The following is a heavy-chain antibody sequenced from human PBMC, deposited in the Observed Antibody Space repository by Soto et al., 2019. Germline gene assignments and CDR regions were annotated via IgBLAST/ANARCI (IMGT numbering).Heavy chain of an antibody. CDR1: GGSISSYY. Sequence: SETLSLTCTVSGGSISSYYWSWIRQPPGKGLEWIAYIYYSGSTNYNPSLKSRVTISVDTSKNQFSLKLSSVTAADTAVYYCARGDGSVTAGYYYGMDVWGQGTTVTVSS. J-gene: IGHJ6*02. CDR3: ARGDGSVTAGYYYGMDV. D-gene: IGHD1-26*01. V-gene: IGHV4-59*01. CDR2: IYYSGST.